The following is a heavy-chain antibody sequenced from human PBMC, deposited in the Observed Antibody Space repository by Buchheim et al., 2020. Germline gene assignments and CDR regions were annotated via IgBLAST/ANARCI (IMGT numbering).Heavy chain of an antibody. Sequence: QVQLQQWGAGLLKPSETLSLTCAVYGGSFSGYYWSWIRQPPGKGLEWIGEINHSGSTNYNPSLKSRVTISVDTSQNQFSLKLSSVTAAYTAVYYCARADTAMVSGFDPWGQGTL. CDR1: GGSFSGYY. CDR2: INHSGST. V-gene: IGHV4-34*01. J-gene: IGHJ5*02. CDR3: ARADTAMVSGFDP. D-gene: IGHD5-18*01.